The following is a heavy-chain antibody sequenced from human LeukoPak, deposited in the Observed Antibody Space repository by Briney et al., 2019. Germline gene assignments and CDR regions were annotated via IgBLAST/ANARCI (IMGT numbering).Heavy chain of an antibody. CDR3: VKARGIQLWLPGDY. CDR1: GFTFSRYA. Sequence: PGGSLRLSCSASGFTFSRYAMHWVRQAPGKGLEYVSAISTNGGRTYYGDSVKGRFTISRDNSKNTPYLQMSSLRAEDTAVYYCVKARGIQLWLPGDYWGQGTLVTVSS. D-gene: IGHD5-18*01. J-gene: IGHJ4*02. V-gene: IGHV3-64D*09. CDR2: ISTNGGRT.